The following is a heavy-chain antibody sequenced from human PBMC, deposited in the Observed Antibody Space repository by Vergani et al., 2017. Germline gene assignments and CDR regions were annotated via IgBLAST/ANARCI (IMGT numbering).Heavy chain of an antibody. V-gene: IGHV7-4-1*02. CDR3: AREVYDSSGDYSPRSYWYFDL. D-gene: IGHD3-22*01. Sequence: QVQLVQSGAEVKKPGSSVKVSCKASGGTFSSYAISWVRQAPGQGLEWMGWINTNTGNPTSAQGFTGRFVFSLDTSVSTAYLQISSLKAEDTAVDYCAREVYDSSGDYSPRSYWYFDLWGQGTLVTVSS. CDR2: INTNTGNP. CDR1: GGTFSSYA. J-gene: IGHJ2*01.